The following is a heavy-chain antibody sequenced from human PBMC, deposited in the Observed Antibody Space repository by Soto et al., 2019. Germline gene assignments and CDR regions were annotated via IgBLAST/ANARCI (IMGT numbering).Heavy chain of an antibody. J-gene: IGHJ4*02. CDR2: ITGDGVGT. D-gene: IGHD2-21*01. CDR1: GFTFSTYT. V-gene: IGHV3-64*02. CDR3: ARVFIHSGGDYFDS. Sequence: GGSLRLSCAASGFTFSTYTMHWVRQVPGKGLEHVSSITGDGVGTYYADSVKGRFTISRDNSKNTLYLQMGSLTTEDMAVYYCARVFIHSGGDYFDSWGQGTLVTVSS.